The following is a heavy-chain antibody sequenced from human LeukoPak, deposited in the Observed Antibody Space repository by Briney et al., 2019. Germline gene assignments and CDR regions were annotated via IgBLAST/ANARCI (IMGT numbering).Heavy chain of an antibody. J-gene: IGHJ4*02. Sequence: GGSLRLSCAASGFTFGSYEMNWVRQAPGKGLEWVSYISSSGSTIYYADSVKGRFTISRDNAKNSLYLQMNSLRAEDTAVYYCAKDRASEGSSWYSGLFDSWGQGTLVTVSS. D-gene: IGHD6-13*01. V-gene: IGHV3-48*03. CDR2: ISSSGSTI. CDR3: AKDRASEGSSWYSGLFDS. CDR1: GFTFGSYE.